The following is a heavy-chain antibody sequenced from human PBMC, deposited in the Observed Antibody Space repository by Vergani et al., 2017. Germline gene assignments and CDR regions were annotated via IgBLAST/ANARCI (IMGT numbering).Heavy chain of an antibody. CDR1: GGTFSSYA. CDR2: VIPIFGTA. V-gene: IGHV1-69*01. Sequence: QVQLVQSGAEVKKPGSSVKVSCKASGGTFSSYAISWVRQAPGQRLEWMGGVIPIFGTANYDQKFQGRVTITADESTSTAYMELSSLRSEDTAVYYCARGDFSRTSCRSDAFDIWGQGTMVTVSS. J-gene: IGHJ3*02. CDR3: ARGDFSRTSCRSDAFDI. D-gene: IGHD2-2*01.